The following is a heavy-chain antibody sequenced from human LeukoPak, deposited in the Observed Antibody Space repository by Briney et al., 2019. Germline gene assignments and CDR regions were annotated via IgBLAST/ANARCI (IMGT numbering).Heavy chain of an antibody. V-gene: IGHV1-69*05. J-gene: IGHJ5*02. CDR1: GGTFSSYA. Sequence: SVKVSCKASGGTFSSYAISWVRQAPGQGLEWMGGIIPIFGTANYAQKFQGRVTITTDESTSTAYMELSSLRSEDTAVYYCAINIVVVPVENWFDPWGQGTLVTVSS. D-gene: IGHD2-2*01. CDR3: AINIVVVPVENWFDP. CDR2: IIPIFGTA.